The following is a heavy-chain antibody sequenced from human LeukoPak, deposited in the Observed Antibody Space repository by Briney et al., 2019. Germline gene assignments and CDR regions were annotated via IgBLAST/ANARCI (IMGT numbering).Heavy chain of an antibody. V-gene: IGHV3-7*03. CDR1: GFTFSNAW. J-gene: IGHJ4*02. CDR3: AKGYYYDSSGYFE. D-gene: IGHD3-22*01. Sequence: GGSLRLSCAASGFTFSNAWMSWVRQAPGKGLEWVANIKQDGSEKYYVDSVKGRFTISRDNAKNSLYLQMNSLRAEDTALYYCAKGYYYDSSGYFEWGQGTLVTVSS. CDR2: IKQDGSEK.